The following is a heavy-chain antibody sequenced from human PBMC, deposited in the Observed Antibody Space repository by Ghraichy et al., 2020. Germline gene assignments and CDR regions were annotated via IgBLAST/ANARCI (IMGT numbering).Heavy chain of an antibody. V-gene: IGHV4-4*02. CDR1: GGSISSSNW. Sequence: SETLSLTCAVSGGSISSSNWWSWVRQPPGKGLEWIGEIYHSGSTNYNPSLKSRVTISVDKSKNQFSLKLSSVTAADTAVYYCARDSSYYDSSGFDYWGQGTLVTVSS. CDR2: IYHSGST. CDR3: ARDSSYYDSSGFDY. D-gene: IGHD3-22*01. J-gene: IGHJ4*02.